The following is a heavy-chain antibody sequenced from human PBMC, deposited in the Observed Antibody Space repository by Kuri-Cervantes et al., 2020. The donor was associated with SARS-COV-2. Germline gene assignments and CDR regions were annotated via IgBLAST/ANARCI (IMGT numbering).Heavy chain of an antibody. J-gene: IGHJ4*02. CDR3: AKSDGIFMIYATRAAFDH. V-gene: IGHV3-30*18. D-gene: IGHD2-8*01. CDR1: GFTFTNYG. Sequence: GGSLRLSCAASGFTFTNYGMHWVRQAPGKGLEWVASISYEGSNKHYADSVKGRFTISRDCSRDTLYLQMNSLRAEDTAIYYCAKSDGIFMIYATRAAFDHWGQGSPVTVSS. CDR2: ISYEGSNK.